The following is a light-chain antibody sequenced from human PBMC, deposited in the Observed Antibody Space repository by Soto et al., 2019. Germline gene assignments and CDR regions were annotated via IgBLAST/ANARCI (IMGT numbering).Light chain of an antibody. J-gene: IGKJ4*01. CDR2: KAS. Sequence: GDTFTITCRASHNIDTWLAWFQQKAGKAPNLLIYKASTLETGVPSRFSGSASGTEFTLTISSLQPDDFATYYCQQHADYPITLGGGTKVDIK. CDR1: HNIDTW. V-gene: IGKV1-5*03. CDR3: QQHADYPIT.